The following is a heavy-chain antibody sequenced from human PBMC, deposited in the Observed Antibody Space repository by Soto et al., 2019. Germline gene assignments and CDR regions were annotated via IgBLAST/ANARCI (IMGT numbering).Heavy chain of an antibody. D-gene: IGHD4-17*01. V-gene: IGHV1-69*01. CDR1: GGTFSSYA. CDR2: IIPIFGTA. CDR3: ARGVPTVTRPPYYFDY. J-gene: IGHJ4*02. Sequence: QVQLVRSGAEVKKPGSSVKVSCKASGGTFSSYASSWVRQAPGQGLEWMGGIIPIFGTANYAQKFQGRVTITADESTSTAYMELSNLRSEDTAVYYCARGVPTVTRPPYYFDYWGPGTLVTVSS.